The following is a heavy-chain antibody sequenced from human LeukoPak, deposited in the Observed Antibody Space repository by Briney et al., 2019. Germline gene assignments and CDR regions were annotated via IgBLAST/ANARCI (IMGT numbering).Heavy chain of an antibody. J-gene: IGHJ4*02. CDR3: AVGIYDILTGSYYFDY. D-gene: IGHD3-9*01. CDR2: MNPNSGNT. CDR1: GYTFTSYD. Sequence: ASVKVSCKASGYTFTSYDINWVRQSTGQELEWMGWMNPNSGNTGYAQKFQGRVTMTRNTSISTAYMELSSLRSEDTAVYYCAVGIYDILTGSYYFDYWGQGTLVTVSS. V-gene: IGHV1-8*01.